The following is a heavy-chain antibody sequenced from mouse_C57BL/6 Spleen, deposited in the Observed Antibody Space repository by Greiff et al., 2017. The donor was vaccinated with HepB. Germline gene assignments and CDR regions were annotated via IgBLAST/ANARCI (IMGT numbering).Heavy chain of an antibody. J-gene: IGHJ4*01. CDR2: ISYDGSN. CDR3: ARGGVYYAMDY. Sequence: EVKLMESGPGLVKPSQSLSLTCSVTGYSITSGYYWNWIRQFPGNKLEWMGYISYDGSNNYNPSLKNRISITRDTSKNQFFLKLNSVTTEDTATYYCARGGVYYAMDYWGQGTSVTVSS. CDR1: GYSITSGYY. V-gene: IGHV3-6*01.